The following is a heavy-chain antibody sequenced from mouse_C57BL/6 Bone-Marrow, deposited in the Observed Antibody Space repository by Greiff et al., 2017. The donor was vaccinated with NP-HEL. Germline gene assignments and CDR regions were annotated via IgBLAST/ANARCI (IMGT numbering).Heavy chain of an antibody. CDR3: ASYYYGSSLFAY. D-gene: IGHD1-1*01. CDR2: IYPGSGNT. J-gene: IGHJ3*01. CDR1: GYTFTDYY. V-gene: IGHV1-76*01. Sequence: VQLQQSGAELVRPGASVKLSCKASGYTFTDYYINWVKQRPGQGLEWIARIYPGSGNTYYNEKFKGKATLTAEKSSSTAYMQLSSLTSEDSAVYFCASYYYGSSLFAYWGQGTLVTVSA.